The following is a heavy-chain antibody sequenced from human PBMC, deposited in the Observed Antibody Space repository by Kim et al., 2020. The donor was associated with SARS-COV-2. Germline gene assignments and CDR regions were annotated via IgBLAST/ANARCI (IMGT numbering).Heavy chain of an antibody. V-gene: IGHV3-15*01. J-gene: IGHJ4*02. CDR3: TTADMSILDY. CDR1: GFTFTNAW. CDR2: IKSNTDGGTT. Sequence: GGSLRLSCAATGFTFTNAWMSWVRQAPGRGLEWVGRIKSNTDGGTTAYAAPVKGRFTISRDDSKNTFYLQMNSLKTEDTAMYYCTTADMSILDYWGQGTLVTVSS. D-gene: IGHD2-15*01.